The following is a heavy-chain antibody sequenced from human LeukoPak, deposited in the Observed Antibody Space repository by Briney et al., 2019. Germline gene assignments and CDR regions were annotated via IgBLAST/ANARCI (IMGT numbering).Heavy chain of an antibody. J-gene: IGHJ4*02. CDR3: ARDRAWDYLDS. CDR1: GFTLSSHG. D-gene: IGHD1-26*01. CDR2: ISYDGGKK. Sequence: PGGSLRLSCVVSGFTLSSHGMHWVRQAPGKRLEWVAVISYDGGKKSYADSVKGRFTISRDNSKNTLYLQMDSLRVEDTAIYYCARDRAWDYLDSWDQGPLVTVSS. V-gene: IGHV3-30*03.